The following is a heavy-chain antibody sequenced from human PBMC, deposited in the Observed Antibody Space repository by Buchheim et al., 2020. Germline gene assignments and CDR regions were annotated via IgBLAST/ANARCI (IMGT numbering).Heavy chain of an antibody. D-gene: IGHD3-10*01. CDR1: GDSMERGGFY. J-gene: IGHJ4*02. V-gene: IGHV4-31*03. Sequence: QVQLQESGPGLVKPSQTLSLTCTVSGDSMERGGFYWNWIRQHPGMGLEFIGYMYNSGSTYFNPSLRSRVTISADTSKNQFSLKLSSVTAADTAVYFCARGTPGYYFDFWGQGTL. CDR2: MYNSGST. CDR3: ARGTPGYYFDF.